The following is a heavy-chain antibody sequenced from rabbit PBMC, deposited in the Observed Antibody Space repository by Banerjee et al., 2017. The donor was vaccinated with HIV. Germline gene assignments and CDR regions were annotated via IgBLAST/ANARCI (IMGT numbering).Heavy chain of an antibody. Sequence: QEQLEESGGDLVKPEGSLTLTCKASGFDFSTYGVSWVRQAPGKGLEWIGIIYVGKGSTDYASWVNGRFTISSHNAQNTLYLQLNSLTAADTATYFCVRGGVVAGDLWGPGTLVTVS. CDR3: VRGGVVAGDL. J-gene: IGHJ6*01. D-gene: IGHD4-1*01. CDR1: GFDFSTYG. V-gene: IGHV1S47*01. CDR2: IYVGKGST.